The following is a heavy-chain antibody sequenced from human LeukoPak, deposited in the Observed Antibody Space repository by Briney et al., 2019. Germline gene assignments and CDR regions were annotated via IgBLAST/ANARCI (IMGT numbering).Heavy chain of an antibody. CDR1: GDIFSNYA. Sequence: SVKVSCKASGDIFSNYAISWVRQAPGQGLEWMGGIIPIFGTTNYAQKFQGRVTITADKSTSTAYMELSSLKSDDTAVYYCARPWAQLVPSWVWFDPWGQGTLVTVSS. D-gene: IGHD6-13*01. CDR3: ARPWAQLVPSWVWFDP. CDR2: IIPIFGTT. J-gene: IGHJ5*02. V-gene: IGHV1-69*06.